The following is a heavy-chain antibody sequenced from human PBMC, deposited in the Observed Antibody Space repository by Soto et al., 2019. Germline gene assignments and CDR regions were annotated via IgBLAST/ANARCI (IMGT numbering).Heavy chain of an antibody. J-gene: IGHJ5*02. CDR2: IYYSGST. V-gene: IGHV4-39*01. Sequence: SETLSLTCTVPGGSISSSSYYWGWIRQPPGKGLERIGSIYYSGSTYYNPSLKSRVTISVDTSKNQFSLKLSSVTAADTAVYYCARSIAARYNWFDPWGQGTLVTVSS. CDR3: ARSIAARYNWFDP. D-gene: IGHD6-6*01. CDR1: GGSISSSSYY.